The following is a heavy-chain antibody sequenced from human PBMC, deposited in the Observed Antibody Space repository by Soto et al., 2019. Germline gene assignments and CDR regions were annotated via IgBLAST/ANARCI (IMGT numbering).Heavy chain of an antibody. CDR3: ATKDYDSSGYYTFDY. V-gene: IGHV1-46*01. J-gene: IGHJ4*02. CDR2: INPSGGST. CDR1: GYTFTSYY. D-gene: IGHD3-22*01. Sequence: ASVKVSCKASGYTFTSYYMHWVRQAPGQGLEWMGIINPSGGSTSYAQKFQGRATMTRDTSTSTVYMELSSLRSEDTAVYYCATKDYDSSGYYTFDYWGQGTLVTVSS.